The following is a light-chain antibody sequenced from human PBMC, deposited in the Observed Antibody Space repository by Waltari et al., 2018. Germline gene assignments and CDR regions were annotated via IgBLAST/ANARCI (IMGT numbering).Light chain of an antibody. Sequence: SYVLTQPPSVTVGPGQTAWIPCGGTSLGSRIVPSYQQKPGQAPVMVVFDDSDRPSGIPERFSGSKSGNTATLTINRVEDGDEADYYCQVWESSSDHIYVFGTGTKVTVL. J-gene: IGLJ1*01. CDR2: DDS. CDR3: QVWESSSDHIYV. CDR1: SLGSRI. V-gene: IGLV3-21*02.